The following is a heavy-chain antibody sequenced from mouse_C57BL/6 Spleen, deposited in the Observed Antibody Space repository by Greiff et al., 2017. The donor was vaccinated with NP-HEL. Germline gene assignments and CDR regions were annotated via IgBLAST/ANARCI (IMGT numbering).Heavy chain of an antibody. J-gene: IGHJ4*01. Sequence: EVKVEESGGGLVQPGGSMKLSCVASGFTFSNYWMNWVRQSPEKGLEWVAQIRLKSDNYATHYAESVKGRFTISRDDSKSSVYLQMNNLRAEDTGMYYCTDRDYWGQGTSVTVSS. CDR2: IRLKSDNYAT. CDR1: GFTFSNYW. CDR3: TDRDY. V-gene: IGHV6-3*01.